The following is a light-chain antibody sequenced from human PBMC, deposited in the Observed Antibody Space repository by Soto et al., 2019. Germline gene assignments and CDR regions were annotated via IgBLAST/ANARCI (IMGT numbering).Light chain of an antibody. J-gene: IGLJ3*02. V-gene: IGLV2-8*01. CDR2: DVS. CDR3: SSYAASNNFYFV. CDR1: SSDVGFSNY. Sequence: QSVLTQPASVSGSPGQSITISCTGTSSDVGFSNYVSWYQQHPGKAPKLMISDVSNRPSGVPDRFSGSKSGNTASLTVSGLQAEDEAGYYCSSYAASNNFYFVFGGGIKVTVL.